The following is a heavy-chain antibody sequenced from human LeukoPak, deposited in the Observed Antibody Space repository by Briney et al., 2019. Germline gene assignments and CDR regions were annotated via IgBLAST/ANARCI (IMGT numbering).Heavy chain of an antibody. J-gene: IGHJ5*02. CDR2: ISGSGGST. D-gene: IGHD6-19*01. CDR1: GLTFSNYA. Sequence: GGSLRLSCAASGLTFSNYAMSWVRQAPGKGLEWVSAISGSGGSTYYADSVKGRFTISRDNSKNTLYLQMNRLRAEDTAVYYCAKGVYNSAWYRGLEFDPWGQGTLVTVSS. V-gene: IGHV3-23*01. CDR3: AKGVYNSAWYRGLEFDP.